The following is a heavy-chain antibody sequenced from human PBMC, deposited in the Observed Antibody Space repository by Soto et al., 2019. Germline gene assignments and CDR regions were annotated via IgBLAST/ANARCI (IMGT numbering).Heavy chain of an antibody. V-gene: IGHV1-18*01. Sequence: ASVKVSCKASGYTFTSYGISWVRQAPGQGLEWMGWISADNGNTNYAQKFQGRVTMTTDTSTSTAYMELSSLRSEDTAVYYCARDSTEWGSNWFDPWGQGTLVTVSS. CDR2: ISADNGNT. D-gene: IGHD1-26*01. CDR3: ARDSTEWGSNWFDP. J-gene: IGHJ5*02. CDR1: GYTFTSYG.